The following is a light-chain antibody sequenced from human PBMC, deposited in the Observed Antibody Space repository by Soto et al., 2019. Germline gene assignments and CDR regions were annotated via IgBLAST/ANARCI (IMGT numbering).Light chain of an antibody. V-gene: IGLV2-14*01. J-gene: IGLJ3*02. CDR2: EVS. CDR3: SSYTCSSTLWV. CDR1: SSDVGGYNY. Sequence: QSVLTQPASVSGPPGQSITISCTGTSSDVGGYNYVSWYQQHPGKAPKLMIYEVSNRPSGVSNRFSGSKSGNTASLTISGLQAEDEADYYCSSYTCSSTLWVFGGGTKLTVL.